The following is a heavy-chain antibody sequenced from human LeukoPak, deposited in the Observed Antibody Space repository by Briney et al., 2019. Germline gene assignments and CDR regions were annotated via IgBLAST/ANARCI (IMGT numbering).Heavy chain of an antibody. J-gene: IGHJ6*04. D-gene: IGHD4-17*01. CDR2: IIPIFGTA. V-gene: IGHV1-69*06. CDR1: GGTFSSYA. CDR3: TYGDPCGMDV. Sequence: ASVKVSCKASGGTFSSYAISWVRQAPGQGLEWMGGIIPIFGTANYAQKFQGRVTTTADKSTSTAYMELSSLRSEDTAVYYCTYGDPCGMDVWGKGTTVTVSS.